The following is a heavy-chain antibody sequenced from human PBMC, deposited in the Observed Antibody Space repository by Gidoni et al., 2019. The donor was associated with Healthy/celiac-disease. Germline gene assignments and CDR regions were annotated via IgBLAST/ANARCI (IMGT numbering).Heavy chain of an antibody. CDR3: ARVRHYYDSSGYPSSFDY. J-gene: IGHJ4*02. CDR1: GYTFPSYD. V-gene: IGHV1-8*01. D-gene: IGHD3-22*01. CDR2: MNPNSGNT. Sequence: QVQLVQSGAEVKKPGASVKVSCKASGYTFPSYDINWVRQATGQGLEWMGWMNPNSGNTGYAQKFQGRVTMTRNTSISTAYMELSSLRSEDTAVYYCARVRHYYDSSGYPSSFDYWGQGTLVTVSS.